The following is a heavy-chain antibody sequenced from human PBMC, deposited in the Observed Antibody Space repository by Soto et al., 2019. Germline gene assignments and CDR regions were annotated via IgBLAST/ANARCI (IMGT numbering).Heavy chain of an antibody. CDR1: GYTFTSYA. V-gene: IGHV1-3*01. Sequence: ASVKVSCKASGYTFTSYAMHWVRQAPGQRLEWMGWINAGNGNTKYSQKFQGRVTITRDTSASTAYMELSSLRSEDTAVYYCARDRVYYDFWSGFDYWGQGTLVTVSS. CDR3: ARDRVYYDFWSGFDY. CDR2: INAGNGNT. J-gene: IGHJ4*02. D-gene: IGHD3-3*01.